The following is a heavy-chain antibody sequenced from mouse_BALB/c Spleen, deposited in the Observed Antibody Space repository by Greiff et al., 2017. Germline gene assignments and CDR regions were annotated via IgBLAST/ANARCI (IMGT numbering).Heavy chain of an antibody. D-gene: IGHD1-2*01. Sequence: VQLKESGPRLVKPSQTLSLTCSVTGDSITSGSWNWIRKFPGNKLEYMGYISYSGRNYYNPSLKSRSSIARDTSKNQYYLQLNSVTTEDTATYDSARETTAYFDDWSQGTTLTVAS. CDR2: ISYSGRN. CDR3: ARETTAYFDD. V-gene: IGHV3-8*02. J-gene: IGHJ2*01. CDR1: GDSITSGS.